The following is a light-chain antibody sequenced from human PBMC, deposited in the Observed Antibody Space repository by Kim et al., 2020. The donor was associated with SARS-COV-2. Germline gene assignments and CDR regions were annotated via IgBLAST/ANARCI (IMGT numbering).Light chain of an antibody. Sequence: SYELTQPPSVSVAPGQTARITCGGNNIGGHSVHWYQQKPGQAPVLVIYYVSDRPSGIPERFSGSKAATTATLTISRVEAGDEADYYCQVWDTDTDDYVFGTGTKVTVL. CDR2: YVS. CDR3: QVWDTDTDDYV. J-gene: IGLJ1*01. CDR1: NIGGHS. V-gene: IGLV3-21*01.